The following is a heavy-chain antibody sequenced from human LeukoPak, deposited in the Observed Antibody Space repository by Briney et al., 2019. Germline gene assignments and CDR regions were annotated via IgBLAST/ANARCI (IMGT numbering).Heavy chain of an antibody. CDR3: ARGYDGGGYYTEFGY. J-gene: IGHJ4*02. CDR1: GFTFSSYA. CDR2: ISGSGGST. Sequence: GGSLRLSCAGSGFTFSSYAMSWVRQAPGKGLEWVSAISGSGGSTFYADSVKGRFTISRDNSKKTLYLQMRSPGAEETAVYYCARGYDGGGYYTEFGYWGEGGMVAVSS. D-gene: IGHD3-22*01. V-gene: IGHV3-23*01.